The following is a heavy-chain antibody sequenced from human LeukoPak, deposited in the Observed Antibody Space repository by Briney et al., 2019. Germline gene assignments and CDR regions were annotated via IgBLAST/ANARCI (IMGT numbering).Heavy chain of an antibody. V-gene: IGHV4-4*07. CDR2: IYTSGST. J-gene: IGHJ4*02. CDR3: ARDGGSWYPFDY. CDR1: GGSISSYY. D-gene: IGHD6-13*01. Sequence: SETLSLTCTVSGGSISSYYWSWIRQPAGKGLGWIGRIYTSGSTNYNPSLKSRVTMSVDTSKNQFSLKLSSVTAADTAVYYCARDGGSWYPFDYWGQGTLVTVSS.